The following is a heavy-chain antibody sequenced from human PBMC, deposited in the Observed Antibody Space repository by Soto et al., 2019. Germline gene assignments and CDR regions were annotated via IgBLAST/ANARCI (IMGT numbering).Heavy chain of an antibody. V-gene: IGHV5-51*01. D-gene: IGHD3-3*01. CDR2: IYPGDSDT. CDR3: ARCITNYDFWRSYMDV. J-gene: IGHJ6*03. CDR1: GYSFTSYW. Sequence: GESLKISCKGSGYSFTSYWIGWVRQMPGKGLEWMGIIYPGDSDTRYSPSFQGQVTISADKSISTAYLQWSSLKASDTAMYYCARCITNYDFWRSYMDVWGKGTTVTVSS.